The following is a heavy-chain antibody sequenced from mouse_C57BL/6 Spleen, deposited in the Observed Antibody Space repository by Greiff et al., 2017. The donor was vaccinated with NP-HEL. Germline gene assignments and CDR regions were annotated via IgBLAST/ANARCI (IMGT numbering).Heavy chain of an antibody. CDR2: INPNNGGT. CDR1: GYTFTDYN. V-gene: IGHV1-22*01. Sequence: EVQLQQSGPELVKPGASVKMSCKASGYTFTDYNMHWVKQSHGKSLEWIGYINPNNGGTSYNQKFKGKATLTVNKSSSTAYMELLSLTSEDYAVYYCSRSNHSYGSSYDWYFDVWGTGTTVTVSS. D-gene: IGHD1-1*01. CDR3: SRSNHSYGSSYDWYFDV. J-gene: IGHJ1*03.